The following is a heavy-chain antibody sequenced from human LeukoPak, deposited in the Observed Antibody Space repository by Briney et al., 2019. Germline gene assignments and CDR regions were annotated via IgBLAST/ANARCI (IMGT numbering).Heavy chain of an antibody. D-gene: IGHD3-22*01. Sequence: SETLSLTCTVSGDSISSGDYYWSWIRQPAGKGLEWIGRISSSGSTNYNPSLKSRVAISADTSKNQFSLKLSSVTAADTAVYFCARGPYSYDSSGAFDIWGQGTMVTVSS. V-gene: IGHV4-61*02. CDR1: GDSISSGDYY. CDR2: ISSSGST. J-gene: IGHJ3*02. CDR3: ARGPYSYDSSGAFDI.